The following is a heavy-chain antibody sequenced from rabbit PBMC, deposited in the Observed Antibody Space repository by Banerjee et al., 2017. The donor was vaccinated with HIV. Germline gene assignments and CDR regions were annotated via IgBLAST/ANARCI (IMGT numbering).Heavy chain of an antibody. CDR3: ARDYGGDADVYFDL. CDR2: IDAGSGSA. D-gene: IGHD6-1*01. Sequence: SLEESGGDLVKPGASLPLTCTASGFSFSRYWMNWVRQAPGKGLEWTGCIDAGSGSAYYASWAKGRFTISKTSSTTVTLQMTSLTAADTATYFCARDYGGDADVYFDLWGPGTLVTVS. V-gene: IGHV1S40*01. CDR1: GFSFSRYW. J-gene: IGHJ4*01.